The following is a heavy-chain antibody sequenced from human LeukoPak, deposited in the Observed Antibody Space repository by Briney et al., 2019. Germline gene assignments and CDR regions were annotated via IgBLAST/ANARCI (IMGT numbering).Heavy chain of an antibody. CDR3: ARSTEGGYYYYYMDV. CDR2: IIPIFGTA. CDR1: GGTFSSYA. V-gene: IGHV1-69*05. D-gene: IGHD1-14*01. Sequence: SVKVSCKASGGTFSSYAISWVRQAPGQGLEWMGGIIPIFGTANYAQKFQGRVTITTDESTSTAYMELSSLRSEDTAVYYCARSTEGGYYYYYMDVWGKGTTVTVSS. J-gene: IGHJ6*03.